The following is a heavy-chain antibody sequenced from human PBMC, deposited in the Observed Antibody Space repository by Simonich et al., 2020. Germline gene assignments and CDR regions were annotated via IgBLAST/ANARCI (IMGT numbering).Heavy chain of an antibody. J-gene: IGHJ6*03. CDR1: GYTFTGYD. V-gene: IGHV1-2*02. CDR3: ARGALTGDYYYMDV. Sequence: QVQLVQSGAEVKKPGASVKVSCKASGYTFTGYDMHWVRQAPGQGLEWLGWINPNRGGTNYAQKFQGRVTMTRDTSISTAYMELSRLRSDDTAVYYCARGALTGDYYYMDVWGKGTTVTVSS. CDR2: INPNRGGT. D-gene: IGHD7-27*01.